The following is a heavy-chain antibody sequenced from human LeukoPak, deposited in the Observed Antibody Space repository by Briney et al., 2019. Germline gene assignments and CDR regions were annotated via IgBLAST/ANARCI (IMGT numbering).Heavy chain of an antibody. CDR2: IDPSDSYT. D-gene: IGHD5-18*01. V-gene: IGHV5-10-1*01. CDR3: ARHRRDTAMAGF. Sequence: PGESLQISCEGSGYIFTSYWISWVRQLPGKGLEWMGRIDPSDSYTNYSPSFQGHVTISADKSISTAYLQWSSLKASDTAMYYCARHRRDTAMAGFWGQGTLVTVSS. J-gene: IGHJ4*02. CDR1: GYIFTSYW.